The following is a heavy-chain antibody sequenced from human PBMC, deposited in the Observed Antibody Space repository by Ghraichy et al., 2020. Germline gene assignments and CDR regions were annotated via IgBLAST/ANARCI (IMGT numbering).Heavy chain of an antibody. CDR2: FSASGGDK. D-gene: IGHD4-11*01. V-gene: IGHV3-23*01. J-gene: IGHJ5*02. Sequence: GGSLRLSCAASGFTFNSYSMTWVRQAPGKGLEWVASFSASGGDKYYADSVKGRFSISRDNSKRTMYLQMNSLRADDTAVYYCAKLTSRNDYSNLGWFDPWGQGTLVTVSS. CDR3: AKLTSRNDYSNLGWFDP. CDR1: GFTFNSYS.